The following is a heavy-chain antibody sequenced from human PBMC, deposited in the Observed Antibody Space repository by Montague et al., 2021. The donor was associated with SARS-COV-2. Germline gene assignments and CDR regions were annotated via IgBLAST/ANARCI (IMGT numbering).Heavy chain of an antibody. Sequence: SETLSLTCTVSGGSVSSSPYYWGWIRQPPGRGLEWVGSISYSGRTYFSPSLKSRLTISVDSSEYQFSLRLSSVTAADTAVYYCASSYYYGSGTYVYNYYMDVWGKGTTVTVPS. CDR3: ASSYYYGSGTYVYNYYMDV. CDR1: GGSVSSSPYY. CDR2: ISYSGRT. V-gene: IGHV4-39*01. D-gene: IGHD3-10*01. J-gene: IGHJ6*03.